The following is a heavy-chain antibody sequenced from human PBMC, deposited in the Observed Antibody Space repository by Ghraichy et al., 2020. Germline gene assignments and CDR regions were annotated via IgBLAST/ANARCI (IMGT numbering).Heavy chain of an antibody. CDR3: ARSGYYYGLDV. Sequence: GGSLRLSCAASGFTVSSNYMSWVRQAPGKGLEWVSVIYSGVGTYYADSVKGRFTISRDNHKNTVNLQMSRLRAEDTAVYYCARSGYYYGLDVWGQGTTVTVSS. CDR1: GFTVSSNY. V-gene: IGHV3-53*01. D-gene: IGHD1-26*01. J-gene: IGHJ6*02. CDR2: IYSGVGT.